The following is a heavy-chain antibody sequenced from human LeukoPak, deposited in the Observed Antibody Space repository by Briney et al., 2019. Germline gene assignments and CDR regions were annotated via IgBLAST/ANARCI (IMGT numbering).Heavy chain of an antibody. Sequence: SVKVSCKASGGTFSSYAISWVRQAPGQGLEWMGGIIPIFGTANYAQKFQGRVTITADKSTSTAYMELSSLRSEDTAVYYCAANTYYDFWSGYPEQYYYYYMDVWGKGTTVTVSS. D-gene: IGHD3-3*01. J-gene: IGHJ6*03. CDR3: AANTYYDFWSGYPEQYYYYYMDV. V-gene: IGHV1-69*06. CDR2: IIPIFGTA. CDR1: GGTFSSYA.